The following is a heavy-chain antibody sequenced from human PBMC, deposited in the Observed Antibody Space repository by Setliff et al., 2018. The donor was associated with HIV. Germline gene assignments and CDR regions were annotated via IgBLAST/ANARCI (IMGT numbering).Heavy chain of an antibody. D-gene: IGHD2-21*01. CDR2: IYASGNS. V-gene: IGHV4-4*07. J-gene: IGHJ2*01. Sequence: PSETLSLTCSVSGGFMNNYSWNWIRQPAGKGLEWIGRIYASGNSNYNPSLKDRVTMSMDASRNFFALEMTSVAAADTAMYFCATLVSCGGYCSSHWYFDLRGRGTRVTVSS. CDR3: ATLVSCGGYCSSHWYFDL. CDR1: GGFMNNYS.